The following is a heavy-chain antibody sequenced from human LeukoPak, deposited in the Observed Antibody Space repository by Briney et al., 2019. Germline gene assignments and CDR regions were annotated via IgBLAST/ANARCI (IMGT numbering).Heavy chain of an antibody. V-gene: IGHV3-23*01. CDR3: AKGLGGRSGWYWGGFDY. Sequence: LGGSLRLSCAASEFTFGDYAVGWVRPAPGEGLECVSAICGSSVSTYYADSVTGRFTISRDNSNNELYLQMNSLRPEDTAVYYCAKGLGGRSGWYWGGFDYWGQGALVTVSS. D-gene: IGHD6-19*01. J-gene: IGHJ4*02. CDR1: EFTFGDYA. CDR2: ICGSSVST.